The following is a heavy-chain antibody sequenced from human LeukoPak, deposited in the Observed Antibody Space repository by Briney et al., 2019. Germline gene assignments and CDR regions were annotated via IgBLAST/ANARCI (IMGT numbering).Heavy chain of an antibody. V-gene: IGHV4-39*01. D-gene: IGHD3-3*01. CDR3: ARITDRTIFGEIMHGFDI. J-gene: IGHJ3*02. CDR1: GDSINNNNYY. CDR2: IYYNGRT. Sequence: PSETLSLTCTISGDSINNNNYYWGWIRQPPGKGLEWIGNIYYNGRTYYSPSLKSRGTISVDTSNNQFSLKLSSVTAADTAVYYCARITDRTIFGEIMHGFDIWGQGTPVTVSS.